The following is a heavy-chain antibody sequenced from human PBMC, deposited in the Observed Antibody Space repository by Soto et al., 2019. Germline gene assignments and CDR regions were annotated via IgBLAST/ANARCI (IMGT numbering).Heavy chain of an antibody. CDR1: GFTFSSYW. CDR3: ERFYCGGGSCYHFDS. D-gene: IGHD2-15*01. Sequence: GGSLRLSCAASGFTFSSYWMHWVRQAPGKGLVWVSRINSDGSSTSYADSVKGRFTISRDNAKNTLYLQMNSLRAEDTAVYYCERFYCGGGSCYHFDSGGKEPLVTVP. CDR2: INSDGSST. J-gene: IGHJ4*02. V-gene: IGHV3-74*01.